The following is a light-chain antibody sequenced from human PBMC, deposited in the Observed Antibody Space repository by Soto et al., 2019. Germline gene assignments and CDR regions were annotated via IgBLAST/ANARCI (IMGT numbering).Light chain of an antibody. V-gene: IGLV1-44*01. CDR3: AAWDDSLNAFYV. CDR1: SSNIGSNT. CDR2: SNN. Sequence: QSALTQPPSASGTPGQRVTISCSGSSSNIGSNTVNWYQQLPGTAPKLLIYSNNQRPSGVPDRFSGSKSGTSASLAISGLQSEDEADYYCAAWDDSLNAFYVFGTGTKVTAL. J-gene: IGLJ1*01.